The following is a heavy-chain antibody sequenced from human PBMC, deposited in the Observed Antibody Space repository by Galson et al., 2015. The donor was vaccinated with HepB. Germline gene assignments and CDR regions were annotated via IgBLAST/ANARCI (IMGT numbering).Heavy chain of an antibody. CDR1: GFTFSSYG. J-gene: IGHJ3*02. CDR2: IRYDGNNE. V-gene: IGHV3-30*02. CDR3: AKGMVRGVLGGFDI. D-gene: IGHD3-10*01. Sequence: SLRLSCAASGFTFSSYGVQWVRQAPGKGLEWVAFIRYDGNNEYYADSVKGRFTISRDNSKNTLYLQMNSLRPEDTAVYFCAKGMVRGVLGGFDIWGQGTLVTVSS.